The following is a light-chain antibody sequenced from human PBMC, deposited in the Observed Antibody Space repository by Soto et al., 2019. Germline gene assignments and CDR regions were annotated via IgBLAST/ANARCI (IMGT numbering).Light chain of an antibody. CDR1: QSVSIN. Sequence: EIVMTQSPATLSVSPGERATLSCRAIQSVSINLAWYQQKPGQAPRLLIYGAYTRATGIPARFSGSGSGKEFTLTISSLQSEDFAVYYCQQYKNWPLTFGGGTKVEIK. V-gene: IGKV3-15*01. CDR2: GAY. J-gene: IGKJ4*01. CDR3: QQYKNWPLT.